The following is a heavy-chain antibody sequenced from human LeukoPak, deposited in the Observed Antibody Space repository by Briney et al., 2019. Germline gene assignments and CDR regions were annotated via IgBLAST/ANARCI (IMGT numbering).Heavy chain of an antibody. D-gene: IGHD4-11*01. V-gene: IGHV4-59*01. J-gene: IGHJ4*02. CDR3: ARGYSNYAP. CDR2: IYYNRST. Sequence: SETLSLTCTVSGGSITSYYWSWIRQPPGKGLEWIGYIYYNRSTNYNPSLKSRVTISVDTSKNQFSLKLSSVTAADTAVYYCARGYSNYAPWGQGALVTVSS. CDR1: GGSITSYY.